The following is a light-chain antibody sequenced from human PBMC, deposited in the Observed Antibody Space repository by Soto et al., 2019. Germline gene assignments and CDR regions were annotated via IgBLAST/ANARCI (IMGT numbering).Light chain of an antibody. CDR3: QQYGSSSIT. CDR1: QSVGSIY. J-gene: IGKJ5*01. CDR2: GAS. V-gene: IGKV3-20*01. Sequence: EIVLTQSPGTLSLSPGERATLSCRASQSVGSIYLAWYQQRPGQAPRLLIYGASNRATGIPVRLSGSGSGTDFTLTISGLEPEDFAVYYCQQYGSSSITFGQGTRLEIK.